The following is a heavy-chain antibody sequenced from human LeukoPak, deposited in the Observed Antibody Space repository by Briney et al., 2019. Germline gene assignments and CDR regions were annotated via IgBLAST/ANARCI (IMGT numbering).Heavy chain of an antibody. V-gene: IGHV1-69*13. CDR2: IIPIFGTA. J-gene: IGHJ4*02. D-gene: IGHD3-9*01. Sequence: ASVKVSCKASGGTFSSYAISWVRQAPGQGLEWMGGIIPIFGTANYAQKFQGRVTITADESTSTAYMELSRLRFDDTAVYYCARSPDILTGEKFDYWGQGTLVTVSS. CDR1: GGTFSSYA. CDR3: ARSPDILTGEKFDY.